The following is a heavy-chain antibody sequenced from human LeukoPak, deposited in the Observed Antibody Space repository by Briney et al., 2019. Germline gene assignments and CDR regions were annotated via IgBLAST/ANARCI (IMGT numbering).Heavy chain of an antibody. CDR1: RFTFSVYY. CDR3: ARVPAWDVVVAGTTLNWFDP. J-gene: IGHJ5*02. V-gene: IGHV3-11*01. Sequence: GGSLRLSCAASRFTFSVYYMNWIRQAPGKGLEWVSYISSNGNTIYEADSVKGRFTISRDNAKNSLYLQMNSLRAEDTAVYYCARVPAWDVVVAGTTLNWFDPWGQGTLVTVSS. CDR2: ISSNGNTI. D-gene: IGHD2-21*01.